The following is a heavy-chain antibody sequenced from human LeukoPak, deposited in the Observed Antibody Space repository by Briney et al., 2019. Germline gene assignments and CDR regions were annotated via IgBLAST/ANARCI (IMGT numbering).Heavy chain of an antibody. Sequence: GGSLRLSCAASGFTFSSYGMHWVRQAPGKGLEWVAVIWYDGSNKYYADSVKGRFTISRDNSKNTLYLQMNSLRAEATAVYYCARPTYSGSYYWFDYWGQGTLVTVSS. CDR1: GFTFSSYG. CDR2: IWYDGSNK. D-gene: IGHD1-26*01. CDR3: ARPTYSGSYYWFDY. J-gene: IGHJ4*02. V-gene: IGHV3-33*01.